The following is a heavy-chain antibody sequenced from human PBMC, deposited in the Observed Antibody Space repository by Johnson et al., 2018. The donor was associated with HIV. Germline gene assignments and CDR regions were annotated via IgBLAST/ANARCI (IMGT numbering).Heavy chain of an antibody. Sequence: QVQLVESGGGLVKPGGSLRLSCAASGFTFSDYYMSWIRQAPGKGLEWVSYIRSSGIIGYADSVTGRFTISRDNAKNTLYLQMSSLRADDTAVYYCAKGQVARGPLDIWGQGTMVTVSS. D-gene: IGHD2-15*01. V-gene: IGHV3-11*04. CDR1: GFTFSDYY. CDR3: AKGQVARGPLDI. J-gene: IGHJ3*02. CDR2: IRSSGII.